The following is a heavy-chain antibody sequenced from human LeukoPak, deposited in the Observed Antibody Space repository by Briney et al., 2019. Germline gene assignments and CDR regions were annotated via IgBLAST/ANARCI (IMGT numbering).Heavy chain of an antibody. J-gene: IGHJ3*02. CDR2: IIPIFGTA. CDR1: GGTFSSYA. V-gene: IGHV1-69*13. D-gene: IGHD2-15*01. CDR3: ARAVAQVVLGAFDI. Sequence: GASVKVSCKASGGTFSSYAISWVRQAPGQGLEWMGGIIPIFGTANYAQKFQGRVTITADESTSTAYMELSSLRSEDTAVHYCARAVAQVVLGAFDIWGQGTMVTVSS.